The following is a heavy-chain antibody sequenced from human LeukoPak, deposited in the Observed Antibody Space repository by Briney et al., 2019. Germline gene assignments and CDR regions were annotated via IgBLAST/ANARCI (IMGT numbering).Heavy chain of an antibody. CDR2: IYYSGST. V-gene: IGHV4-39*01. J-gene: IGHJ4*02. D-gene: IGHD3-16*01. Sequence: RPSETLSLTCTVSGGSISSSSYYWGWIRQPPGKGLEWIGSIYYSGSTYYNPSLKSRVTISVDTSKTQFSLKLSSVTAADTAVYYCAEEGGDYWGQGTLVTVSS. CDR3: AEEGGDY. CDR1: GGSISSSSYY.